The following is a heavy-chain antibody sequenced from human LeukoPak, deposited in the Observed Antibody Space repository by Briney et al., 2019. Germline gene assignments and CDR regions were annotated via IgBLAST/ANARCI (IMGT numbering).Heavy chain of an antibody. V-gene: IGHV4-34*01. CDR3: ARGQGTVTTH. D-gene: IGHD4-17*01. CDR1: GGSFSGYY. J-gene: IGHJ4*02. CDR2: INHSGSA. Sequence: SETLSLTCAVYGGSFSGYYWSWIRQPPGKGLEWIGEINHSGSANYNPSLKSRVTISLDTSKNQFSLKLSSVAAADTAVYYCARGQGTVTTHWGQGTLVTVSS.